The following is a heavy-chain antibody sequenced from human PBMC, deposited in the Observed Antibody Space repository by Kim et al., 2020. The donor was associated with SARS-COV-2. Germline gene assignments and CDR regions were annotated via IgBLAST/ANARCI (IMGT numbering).Heavy chain of an antibody. CDR3: ARQRNTAMVLHAFNI. CDR1: GGSISSYY. V-gene: IGHV4-59*08. Sequence: SETLSLTCTVSGGSISSYYWSWIRQPPGKGLEWVGYIYYSGSTNYNPSLKSRVTISVDTSKNQFSLKLSSVTAADTAVYYCARQRNTAMVLHAFNIWGQGTMVTVSS. CDR2: IYYSGST. D-gene: IGHD5-18*01. J-gene: IGHJ3*02.